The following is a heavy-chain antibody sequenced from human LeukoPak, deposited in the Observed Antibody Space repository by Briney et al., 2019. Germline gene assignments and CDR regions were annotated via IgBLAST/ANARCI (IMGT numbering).Heavy chain of an antibody. CDR1: GFTFSTYW. CDR3: SRAEDY. CDR2: IKEDGSGK. V-gene: IGHV3-7*04. J-gene: IGHJ4*02. Sequence: GGSLRLSCAASGFTFSTYWMSWVRQAPGKGLEWVANIKEDGSGKYYVDSVRGRFTISSDNAKNSLYLQMNSLRVDDTAVYYCSRAEDYWGQGALVTVSS.